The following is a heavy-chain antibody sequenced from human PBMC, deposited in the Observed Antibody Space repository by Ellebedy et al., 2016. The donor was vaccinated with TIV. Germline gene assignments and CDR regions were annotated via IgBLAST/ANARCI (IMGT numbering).Heavy chain of an antibody. J-gene: IGHJ4*02. CDR1: GLSFSTYT. CDR2: ITSSSSYI. V-gene: IGHV3-21*01. D-gene: IGHD5-24*01. Sequence: GESLKISXAASGLSFSTYTMNWVRQAPGKGLEWVSSITSSSSYIYYADSLRGRFTISRDNAKNSLYLQMNSLSPEDTAVYYCAREKDGYNCFDYWGQGTRVTVSS. CDR3: AREKDGYNCFDY.